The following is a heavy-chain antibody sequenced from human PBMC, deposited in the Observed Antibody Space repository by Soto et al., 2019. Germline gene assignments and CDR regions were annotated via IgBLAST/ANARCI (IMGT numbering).Heavy chain of an antibody. Sequence: SETLSLTCTVSGGSISSYYWSWIRQPPGKGLEWIGYIYYSGSTNYNPSLKSRVTISVDTSKNQFSLKLSSVTAADTAVYYCARLEYSSGWYRFGYWGKGTLVTVSS. CDR3: ARLEYSSGWYRFGY. CDR2: IYYSGST. CDR1: GGSISSYY. J-gene: IGHJ4*02. D-gene: IGHD6-19*01. V-gene: IGHV4-59*01.